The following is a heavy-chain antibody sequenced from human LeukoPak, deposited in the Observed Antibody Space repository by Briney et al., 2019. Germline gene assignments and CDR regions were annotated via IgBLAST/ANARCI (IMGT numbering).Heavy chain of an antibody. D-gene: IGHD3-10*01. Sequence: SETLSLTCAVYGGSFSGYYWSWIRQPPGKGLEWIGEISHSGSTNYNPSLKSRVTISVDTSKNQFSLKLSSVTAADTAVYYCARRKFNYYGSGSYNWFDPWGQGTLVTVSS. CDR2: ISHSGST. J-gene: IGHJ5*02. V-gene: IGHV4-34*01. CDR1: GGSFSGYY. CDR3: ARRKFNYYGSGSYNWFDP.